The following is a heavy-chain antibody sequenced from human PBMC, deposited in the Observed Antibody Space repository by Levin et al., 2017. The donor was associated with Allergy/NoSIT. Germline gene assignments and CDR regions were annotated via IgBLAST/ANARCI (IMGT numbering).Heavy chain of an antibody. CDR3: ARIQQLAAPRDY. D-gene: IGHD6-13*01. Sequence: KSSETLSLTCAVYGGSFSGFYWTWIRQPPGKGLEWIGEINHSGSTKYNPSPKSRVIMTVDTSKNQLSLKLSSVTVADTAVYYCARIQQLAAPRDYWGQGTLVTVSS. V-gene: IGHV4-34*01. CDR2: INHSGST. J-gene: IGHJ4*02. CDR1: GGSFSGFY.